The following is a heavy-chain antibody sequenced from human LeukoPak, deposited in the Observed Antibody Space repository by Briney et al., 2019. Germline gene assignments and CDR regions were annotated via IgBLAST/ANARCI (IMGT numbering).Heavy chain of an antibody. D-gene: IGHD5/OR15-5a*01. Sequence: WETLSLTCAVYGGSFSGYYWSWIRQPPGKGLEWIGEINHSGSTNYNPSLKSRVTISADTSKNQFSLKLSSVTAADTAVYYCARGGTVSTPYYFDYCGQGTPVTVSS. V-gene: IGHV4-34*01. CDR2: INHSGST. CDR1: GGSFSGYY. CDR3: ARGGTVSTPYYFDY. J-gene: IGHJ4*02.